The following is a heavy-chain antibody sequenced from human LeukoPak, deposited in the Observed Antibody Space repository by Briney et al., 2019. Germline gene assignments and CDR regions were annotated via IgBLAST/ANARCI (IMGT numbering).Heavy chain of an antibody. CDR1: GGSFSGYY. CDR2: INHSGST. J-gene: IGHJ5*02. V-gene: IGHV4-34*01. Sequence: SETLSLTCAVYGGSFSGYYWSWIRQPPGKELEWIGEINHSGSTNYNPSLKSRVTISVDTSKNQFSLKLSSVTAADTAVYYCARGIPHYDILTGYPGAGWFDPWGQGTLVTVSS. D-gene: IGHD3-9*01. CDR3: ARGIPHYDILTGYPGAGWFDP.